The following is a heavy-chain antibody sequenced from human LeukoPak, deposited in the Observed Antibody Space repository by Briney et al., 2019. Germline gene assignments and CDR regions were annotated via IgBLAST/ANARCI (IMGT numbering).Heavy chain of an antibody. Sequence: GGSLRLSCAASGFTFSSYGMHWVRQAPGKGLEWVAVIWYDGSNKYYADSVKGRFTISRDNSKNTLYLQMNSLRAEDTAVYYCARSYYDILTGYISPYYYYGMDVWGQGTTVTVSS. CDR1: GFTFSSYG. CDR2: IWYDGSNK. V-gene: IGHV3-33*08. J-gene: IGHJ6*02. CDR3: ARSYYDILTGYISPYYYYGMDV. D-gene: IGHD3-9*01.